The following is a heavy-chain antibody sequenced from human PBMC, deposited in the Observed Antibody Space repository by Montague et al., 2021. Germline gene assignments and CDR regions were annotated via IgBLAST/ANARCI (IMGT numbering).Heavy chain of an antibody. Sequence: SETLSLTCTVSRSLINSDYYWGWIRQPPGKGLEWMGSVSHGGSTYYNPSPKSRVTISVDTSTNHFSLKLSSVTAADTAMYYCARERDRYYYMDIWGKGTTITVSS. J-gene: IGHJ6*03. V-gene: IGHV4-38-2*02. CDR3: ARERDRYYYMDI. CDR2: VSHGGST. CDR1: RSLINSDYY.